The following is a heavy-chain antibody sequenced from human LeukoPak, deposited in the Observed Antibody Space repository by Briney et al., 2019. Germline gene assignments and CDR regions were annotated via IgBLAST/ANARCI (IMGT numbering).Heavy chain of an antibody. J-gene: IGHJ5*01. CDR3: ARAYQPLGGLSFPDS. D-gene: IGHD3-16*02. CDR1: GYTFTNYA. Sequence: ASVKVSCKASGYTFTNYAMNWVRQAPGQGLEWMGWINPNTGNPAYAQGFTGRFVFSLDTSVTTTYLQISGLKAEDTAVYYCARAYQPLGGLSFPDSWGQGTLVTVSS. V-gene: IGHV7-4-1*02. CDR2: INPNTGNP.